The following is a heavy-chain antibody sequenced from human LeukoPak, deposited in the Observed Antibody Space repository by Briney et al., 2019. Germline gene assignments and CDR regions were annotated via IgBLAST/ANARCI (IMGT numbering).Heavy chain of an antibody. D-gene: IGHD2-21*02. CDR1: GGTFSSYA. J-gene: IGHJ5*02. Sequence: ASVKVSCKASGGTFSSYAISWVRQAPGQGLEWMGGIIPIFGTANYAQKFQGRVTITTDESTSTAYMELSSLRSEDTAVYYCTRVPRYCCGGDCWFDPWGQGTLVTVSS. V-gene: IGHV1-69*05. CDR3: TRVPRYCCGGDCWFDP. CDR2: IIPIFGTA.